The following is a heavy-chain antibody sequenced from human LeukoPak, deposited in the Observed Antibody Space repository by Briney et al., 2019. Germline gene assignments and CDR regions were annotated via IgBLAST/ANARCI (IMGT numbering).Heavy chain of an antibody. CDR3: AKDFASSSFLEWYPMDA. J-gene: IGHJ6*02. D-gene: IGHD3-3*01. Sequence: PGGSLRLSCAASGFTFSSYSMNWVRQAPGKGLEWVSSITSSSSYIYYADSVKGRFTISRDNAKNSLYLQMNSLRAEDTAVYYCAKDFASSSFLEWYPMDAWGQGTTVTVSS. CDR2: ITSSSSYI. V-gene: IGHV3-21*04. CDR1: GFTFSSYS.